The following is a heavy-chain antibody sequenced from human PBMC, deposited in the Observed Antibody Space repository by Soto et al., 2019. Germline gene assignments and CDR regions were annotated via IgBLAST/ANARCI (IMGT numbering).Heavy chain of an antibody. CDR3: AKWTYYFYGLDV. J-gene: IGHJ6*02. V-gene: IGHV3-7*03. CDR1: EFSSRIYW. Sequence: GGSLRLSCVASEFSSRIYWMTWVRQAPGKGLEWVANIKQDGSKRHYADSVKGRFTISRDNAKNSLYLQMDSLRAEDTAVYYCAKWTYYFYGLDVWGQGTTVTVSS. D-gene: IGHD1-26*01. CDR2: IKQDGSKR.